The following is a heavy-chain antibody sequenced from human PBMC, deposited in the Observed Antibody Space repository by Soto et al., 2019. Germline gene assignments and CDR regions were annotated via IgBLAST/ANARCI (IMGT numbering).Heavy chain of an antibody. CDR2: ISSSSSYI. V-gene: IGHV3-21*01. J-gene: IGHJ4*02. D-gene: IGHD1-7*01. CDR3: AREGYNWNYKGDY. CDR1: GFTFSSYS. Sequence: EVQLVESGGGLVQPGGSLRLSCAASGFTFSSYSMNWVRQAPGKGLEWVSSISSSSSYIYYADSVKGRFTISRDNAKNSLYLQMNSLRAEDTAVYYCAREGYNWNYKGDYWGQGTLVNVSS.